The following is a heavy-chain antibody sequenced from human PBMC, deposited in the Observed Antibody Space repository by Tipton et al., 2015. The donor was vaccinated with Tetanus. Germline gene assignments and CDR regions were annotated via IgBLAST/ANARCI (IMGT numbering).Heavy chain of an antibody. D-gene: IGHD3-10*01. CDR1: GYTFTSYG. J-gene: IGHJ3*02. CDR3: ARGLGGYDYYGSGSYNDAFDI. Sequence: QSGAEVKKPGASVKVSCKASGYTFTSYGISWVRQAPGQGLEWMGWISAYNGNTNYAQKLQGRVTMTTDTSTSTAYMELRSLRSDDTAAYYCARGLGGYDYYGSGSYNDAFDIWGQGTMVTVSS. V-gene: IGHV1-18*01. CDR2: ISAYNGNT.